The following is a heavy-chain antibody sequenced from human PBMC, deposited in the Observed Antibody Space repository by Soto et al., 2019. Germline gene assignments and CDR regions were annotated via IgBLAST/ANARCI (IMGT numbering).Heavy chain of an antibody. J-gene: IGHJ4*02. Sequence: QVQLQESGPGLVKPSQTLSLTCTVSGGSISSGGYYWSWIRQHPGKGLEWIGYIYYSGSTYYNPSLKSRVTISVDTSKNQFPLKLSSVTAADTAVYYRARVIDDYVWGSYPLGFDYWGQGTLVTVSS. CDR2: IYYSGST. CDR3: ARVIDDYVWGSYPLGFDY. D-gene: IGHD3-16*02. CDR1: GGSISSGGYY. V-gene: IGHV4-31*03.